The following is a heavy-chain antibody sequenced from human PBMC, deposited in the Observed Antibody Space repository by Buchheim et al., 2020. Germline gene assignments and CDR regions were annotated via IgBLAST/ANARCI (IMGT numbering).Heavy chain of an antibody. J-gene: IGHJ6*02. CDR1: GFTFSSYG. Sequence: QVQLVESGGGVVQPGRSLRLSCAASGFTFSSYGMHWVRQAPGKGLEWVAVISYDGSNKYYADSVKGRFTISRDNSKNTLYLQMNSLRAEDTAVYYCAKDLGLGLGYYYGMDVWGQGTT. D-gene: IGHD3-16*01. CDR2: ISYDGSNK. CDR3: AKDLGLGLGYYYGMDV. V-gene: IGHV3-30*18.